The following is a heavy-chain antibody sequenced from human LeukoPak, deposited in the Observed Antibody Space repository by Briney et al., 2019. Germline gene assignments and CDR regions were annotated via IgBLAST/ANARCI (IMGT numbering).Heavy chain of an antibody. D-gene: IGHD3-9*01. Sequence: SETLSLACTVSGGSISSYCWSWIRQPPGKGLEWIGYIYYSGSTNYNPSLKSRVTISVDTSKNQFSLKLSSVTAADTAVYYCAREKAHYDILTGYYYAFDIWGQGTMVTVSS. V-gene: IGHV4-59*01. CDR1: GGSISSYC. CDR3: AREKAHYDILTGYYYAFDI. J-gene: IGHJ3*02. CDR2: IYYSGST.